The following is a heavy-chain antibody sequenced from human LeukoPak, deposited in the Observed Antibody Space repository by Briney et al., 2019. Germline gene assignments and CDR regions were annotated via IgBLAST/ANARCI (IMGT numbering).Heavy chain of an antibody. J-gene: IGHJ3*02. CDR2: INEDGSAK. CDR3: ARDSAYNAFDI. D-gene: IGHD5-12*01. V-gene: IGHV3-7*01. CDR1: GFTFSRSW. Sequence: GSLRLSCAASGFTFSRSWMTWVRQASGEGLEWLGNINEDGSAKNYVGSVKGRFTISRDNAKNSFYLQMSSLSAEDTAVYYCARDSAYNAFDIWGQGTMVTVAS.